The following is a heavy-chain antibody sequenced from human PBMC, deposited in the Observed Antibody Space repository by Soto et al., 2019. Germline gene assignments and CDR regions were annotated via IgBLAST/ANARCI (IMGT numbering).Heavy chain of an antibody. Sequence: SETLSLTCTVSGGSISSYYWSWIRQPPGKRLEWIGYIFYTGHTNYNPSLTSRVTISVDTSKNQLSLRLTSVTPADTAVYYCGSSSAPDYYLYYMDVWGSGTTVTVSS. CDR2: IFYTGHT. V-gene: IGHV4-59*01. CDR1: GGSISSYY. D-gene: IGHD2-15*01. CDR3: GSSSAPDYYLYYMDV. J-gene: IGHJ6*03.